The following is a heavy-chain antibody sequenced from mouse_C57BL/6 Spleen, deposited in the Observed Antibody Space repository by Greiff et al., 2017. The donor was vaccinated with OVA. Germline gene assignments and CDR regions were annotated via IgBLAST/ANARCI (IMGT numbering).Heavy chain of an antibody. Sequence: EVKLMESGGGLVKPGGSLKLSCAASGFTFSDYGMHWVRQAPEKGLEWVAYISSGSSTIYYADTVKGRFTISRDNAKNTLFLQMTSLRSEDTAMYYCATALDYDEFAYWGQGTLVTVSA. J-gene: IGHJ3*01. CDR2: ISSGSSTI. CDR3: ATALDYDEFAY. CDR1: GFTFSDYG. D-gene: IGHD2-4*01. V-gene: IGHV5-17*01.